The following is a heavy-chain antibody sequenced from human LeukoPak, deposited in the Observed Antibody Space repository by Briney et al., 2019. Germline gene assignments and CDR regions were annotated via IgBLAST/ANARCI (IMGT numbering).Heavy chain of an antibody. V-gene: IGHV3-64*01. D-gene: IGHD6-13*01. Sequence: GGSLRLSCAASGFTFSSYAMHWVRQAPGKGLEYVSAISSNGGSTYYANSVKGRFTISRDNSKNTLYLQMGSLRAEDMAVYYCARLGLAAAGHDYWGQGTLVTVSS. CDR2: ISSNGGST. CDR1: GFTFSSYA. J-gene: IGHJ4*02. CDR3: ARLGLAAAGHDY.